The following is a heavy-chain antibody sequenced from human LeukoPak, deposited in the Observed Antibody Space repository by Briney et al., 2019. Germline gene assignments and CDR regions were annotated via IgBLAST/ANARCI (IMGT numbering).Heavy chain of an antibody. Sequence: GGSLRLPCAASGFTFSSYGMHWVRQAPGKGLEWVAVISSDGSNQDYGDSVKGRLTISRDNSKNTLYLQMNSLRPDDTAVYYCASGASSGWYYFDYWGQGTLVTVSS. CDR2: ISSDGSNQ. V-gene: IGHV3-30*03. CDR1: GFTFSSYG. CDR3: ASGASSGWYYFDY. D-gene: IGHD6-19*01. J-gene: IGHJ4*02.